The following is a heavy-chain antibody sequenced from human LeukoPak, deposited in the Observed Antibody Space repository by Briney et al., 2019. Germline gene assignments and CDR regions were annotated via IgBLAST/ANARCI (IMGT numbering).Heavy chain of an antibody. V-gene: IGHV4-61*02. CDR2: IYTSGST. CDR1: GGSISSGSYY. D-gene: IGHD3-3*01. J-gene: IGHJ4*02. CDR3: ARDRSYDFWSGYYI. Sequence: SETLSLTCTVSGGSISSGSYYWSWIRQPAGKGLEWIGRIYTSGSTNYNPSLKSRVTISVDTSKNQFSLKLSSVTSADTAVYYCARDRSYDFWSGYYIWGQGTLVTVSS.